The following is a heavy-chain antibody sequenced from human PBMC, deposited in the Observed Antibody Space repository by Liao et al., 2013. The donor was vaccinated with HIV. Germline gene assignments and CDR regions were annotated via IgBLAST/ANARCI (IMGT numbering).Heavy chain of an antibody. CDR1: GDSISNDY. CDR2: ISHSG. V-gene: IGHV4-59*01. Sequence: QVQLQESGPGLVKPSETLSLTCTVSGDSISNDYWGWIRQPPGKGLEWIGHISHSGFTISIDLSNNAFSLDLTSVTAADTAVYYCGRLGQPSGEFYTGGFYYMDVWGKGTTVTVSS. J-gene: IGHJ6*03. D-gene: IGHD3-16*01. CDR3: GRLGQPSGEFYTGGFYYMDV.